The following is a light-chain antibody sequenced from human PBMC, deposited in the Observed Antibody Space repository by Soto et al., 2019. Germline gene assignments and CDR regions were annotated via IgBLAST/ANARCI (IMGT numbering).Light chain of an antibody. CDR1: QSVSSY. CDR2: DAS. J-gene: IGKJ1*01. V-gene: IGKV3-11*01. CDR3: QQYYSSKWT. Sequence: EIVLTQSPATLSLSPGERDTLSCSASQSVSSYLAWYQQKPGQAPRLLIYDASNRATGIPARFSGSGSGTDFTLTITSLQAEDVAVYYCQQYYSSKWTFGQGTKVDIK.